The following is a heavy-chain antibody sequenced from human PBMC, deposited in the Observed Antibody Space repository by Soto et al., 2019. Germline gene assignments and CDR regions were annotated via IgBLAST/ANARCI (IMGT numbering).Heavy chain of an antibody. CDR3: ARPDFGDYWYFDL. Sequence: QDQLVQSGAEVKKPGSSVKVSCKASGGTFSSHTFTWVRQAPGQGLEWMGRIIPALGTATYAQKFQGRVTITADESATTVYMGMKSLRSDDTGVYYCARPDFGDYWYFDLWGRGTLVTVSS. D-gene: IGHD4-17*01. CDR1: GGTFSSHT. CDR2: IIPALGTA. V-gene: IGHV1-69*08. J-gene: IGHJ2*01.